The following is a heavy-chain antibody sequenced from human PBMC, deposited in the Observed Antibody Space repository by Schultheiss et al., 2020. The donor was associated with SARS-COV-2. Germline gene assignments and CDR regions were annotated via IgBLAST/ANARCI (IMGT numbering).Heavy chain of an antibody. Sequence: SETLSLTCAVYGGSFSGYYWSWIRQPPGKGLEWIGHIYYSGSTNYNPSLKSRVTISVDTSKNQFSLRLNSVTAADTAVYYCARGSIAAPYYYYYYMDVWGKGTTVTVSS. J-gene: IGHJ6*03. CDR2: IYYSGST. CDR1: GGSFSGYY. CDR3: ARGSIAAPYYYYYYMDV. V-gene: IGHV4-34*01. D-gene: IGHD6-6*01.